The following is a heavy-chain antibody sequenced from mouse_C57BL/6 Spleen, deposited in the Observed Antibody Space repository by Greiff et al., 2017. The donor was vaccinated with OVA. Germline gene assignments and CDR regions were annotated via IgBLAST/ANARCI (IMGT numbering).Heavy chain of an antibody. Sequence: QVQLQQSGAELVKPGASVKLSCKASGYTFTSYWMHWVKQRPGQGLEWIGYINPSSGYTKYNQKFKDKATLTADKSSSTACMQLSSLTYEDSAVNYCARSSTVVTSYSMDYWGQGTSVTVSS. D-gene: IGHD2-2*01. V-gene: IGHV1-7*01. CDR1: GYTFTSYW. CDR3: ARSSTVVTSYSMDY. J-gene: IGHJ4*01. CDR2: INPSSGYT.